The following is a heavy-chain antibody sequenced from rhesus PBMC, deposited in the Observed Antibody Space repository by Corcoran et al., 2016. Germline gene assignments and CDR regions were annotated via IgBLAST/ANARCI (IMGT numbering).Heavy chain of an antibody. CDR3: ARRRGGIAAGNFDY. V-gene: IGHV2-1*01. CDR2: IYWNDDK. CDR1: GFSLSTSGMG. D-gene: IGHD6-13*01. Sequence: QVTLKESGPALVKPTQTLTLTCTFSGFSLSTSGMGVGWIRQPSRKTLEWLAHIYWNDDKYYSTSLKIRHTISNDTSKNQVVLTMTNMDPVDTATYYCARRRGGIAAGNFDYWGQGVLVTVSS. J-gene: IGHJ4*01.